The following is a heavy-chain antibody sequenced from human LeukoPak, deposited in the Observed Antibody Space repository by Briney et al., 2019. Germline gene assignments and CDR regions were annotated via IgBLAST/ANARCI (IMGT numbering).Heavy chain of an antibody. V-gene: IGHV3-23*01. CDR2: VSGSGDST. CDR3: AKVKLGELLYWFDP. J-gene: IGHJ5*02. CDR1: GFTFSSYG. D-gene: IGHD3-10*01. Sequence: GGSLRHSCAASGFTFSSYGMHWVRQAPGKGLEWVSAVSGSGDSTYYADSVKGRFTISRANSKNTLYLQMNSLRAEDTAVYYCAKVKLGELLYWFDPWGQGTLVTVS.